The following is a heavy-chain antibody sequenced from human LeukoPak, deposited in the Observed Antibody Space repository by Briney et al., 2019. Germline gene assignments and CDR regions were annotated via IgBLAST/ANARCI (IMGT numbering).Heavy chain of an antibody. CDR2: IYSGGLT. CDR3: ARSQGIADAFDV. J-gene: IGHJ3*01. D-gene: IGHD6-13*01. Sequence: GGSLRLPCAATGVIVSSSFINWVRQAPGKGLEWVAVIYSGGLTYYADSVKGRFTISRDISKNTVDLQMNSLRGEDTAVFYCARSQGIADAFDVLGQGTMVTVSS. CDR1: GVIVSSSF. V-gene: IGHV3-66*02.